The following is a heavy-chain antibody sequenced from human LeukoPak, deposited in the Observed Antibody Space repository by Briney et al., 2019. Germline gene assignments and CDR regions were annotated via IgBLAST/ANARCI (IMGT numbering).Heavy chain of an antibody. Sequence: SGGSLRLSCAVSGFTFSGFWMSWSRQAPGKGLEWVASINSDGSEGYYADVVKGRFTISRDNATNSLYLQINSLRAEDTAVYYCARQWSYFDYWGQGTLVTVSS. V-gene: IGHV3-7*03. CDR1: GFTFSGFW. CDR3: ARQWSYFDY. D-gene: IGHD6-19*01. J-gene: IGHJ4*02. CDR2: INSDGSEG.